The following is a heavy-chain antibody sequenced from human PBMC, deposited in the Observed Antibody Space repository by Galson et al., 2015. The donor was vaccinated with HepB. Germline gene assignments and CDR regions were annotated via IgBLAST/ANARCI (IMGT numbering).Heavy chain of an antibody. Sequence: AISGDSVSSDSAVWSWIRQSPSSGLEWLGGTYYRANWYKDDAGSVKGRITINPDTSKNQLSLHLNSVTPDDTAVYYCARGIAAAGHALDIWGQGTMVTVSS. CDR3: ARGIAAAGHALDI. V-gene: IGHV6-1*01. D-gene: IGHD6-13*01. CDR2: TYYRANWYK. J-gene: IGHJ3*02. CDR1: GDSVSSDSAV.